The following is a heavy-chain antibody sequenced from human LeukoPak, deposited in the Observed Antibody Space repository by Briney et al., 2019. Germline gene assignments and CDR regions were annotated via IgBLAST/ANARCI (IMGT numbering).Heavy chain of an antibody. J-gene: IGHJ4*02. V-gene: IGHV3-7*01. D-gene: IGHD5-18*01. CDR2: IKQDGSEK. Sequence: GGSLRLSCAASGFTFSSYWMSWVRQAPGKGLEWVANIKQDGSEKYYVDSVKGRFTISRDNAKNSLYLQMNSLRDEDTAVYYCARDHYGYSYGLVTAVFDYWGQGTLVTVSS. CDR1: GFTFSSYW. CDR3: ARDHYGYSYGLVTAVFDY.